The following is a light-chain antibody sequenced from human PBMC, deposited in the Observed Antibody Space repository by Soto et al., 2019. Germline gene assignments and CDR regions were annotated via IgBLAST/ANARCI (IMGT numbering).Light chain of an antibody. CDR3: CSYTSISAYVV. CDR2: DVS. CDR1: SSDVGGYNY. Sequence: QSALTQPASVSGSPGQSITISCTGTSSDVGGYNYVSWYQHHPGKAPKLMLSDVSTRPSGVSNRFSGSKSGNTASLTISGLQADDEADYYCCSYTSISAYVVFGGGTKLPS. J-gene: IGLJ2*01. V-gene: IGLV2-14*03.